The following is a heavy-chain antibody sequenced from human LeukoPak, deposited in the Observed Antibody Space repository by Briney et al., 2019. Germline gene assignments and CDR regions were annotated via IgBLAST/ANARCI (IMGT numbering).Heavy chain of an antibody. J-gene: IGHJ4*02. V-gene: IGHV3-7*01. CDR1: GFVFSTYW. CDR2: INLDGTEE. D-gene: IGHD3/OR15-3a*01. CDR3: ASGRHDFLH. Sequence: PGGSLRLSCAASGFVFSTYWMTWVRQAPGKGLEWVANINLDGTEEHYVDSSLKGRFTISRDNAKNSLYLQMTSLRVEGTAVYYCASGRHDFLHWGQGTLVTVSS.